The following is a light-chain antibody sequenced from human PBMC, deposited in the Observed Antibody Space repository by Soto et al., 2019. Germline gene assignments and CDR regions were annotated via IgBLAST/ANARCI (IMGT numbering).Light chain of an antibody. CDR2: KVT. V-gene: IGLV2-23*02. CDR1: RSDVGSYNL. CDR3: SSYAGSTAVVV. J-gene: IGLJ2*01. Sequence: QSALTQPASVSGSPGQSITIPCTGTRSDVGSYNLVSWYQQHPGQAPKLIIYKVTKRPSGVSIRLSGSKSGNTASLTISGLQAEDEADYYCSSYAGSTAVVVFGGGTK.